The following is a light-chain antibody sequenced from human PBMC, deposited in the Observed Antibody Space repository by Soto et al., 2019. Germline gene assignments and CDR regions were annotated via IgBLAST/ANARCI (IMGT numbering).Light chain of an antibody. J-gene: IGLJ2*01. Sequence: QSALTQPPSVSGSPGQSITISCTGTSSDVGGYKYVSWYQQHPGKAPKLMIYDVSNRPSGVSNRFSGSKSGNTASLTISGLQAEDEADYYCSSYTSSSTLVVFGGGTQLTVL. CDR2: DVS. CDR3: SSYTSSSTLVV. CDR1: SSDVGGYKY. V-gene: IGLV2-14*01.